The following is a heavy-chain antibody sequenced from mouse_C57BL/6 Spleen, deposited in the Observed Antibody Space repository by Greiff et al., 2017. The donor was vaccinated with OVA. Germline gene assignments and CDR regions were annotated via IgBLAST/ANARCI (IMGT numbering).Heavy chain of an antibody. CDR1: GFTFSSYA. V-gene: IGHV5-4*01. Sequence: EVQLVESGGGLVKPGGSLKLSCAASGFTFSSYAMSWVRQTPEKRLEWVATISDGGSYTYYPDNVKGRFTISRDNAKNNLYLQMSHLKSEDTAMYYCARDDDYAWFAYWGQGTLVTVSA. CDR3: ARDDDYAWFAY. D-gene: IGHD2-4*01. CDR2: ISDGGSYT. J-gene: IGHJ3*01.